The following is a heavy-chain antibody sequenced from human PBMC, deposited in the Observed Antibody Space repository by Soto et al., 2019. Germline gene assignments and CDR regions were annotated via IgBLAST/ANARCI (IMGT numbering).Heavy chain of an antibody. J-gene: IGHJ4*02. V-gene: IGHV3-23*01. Sequence: PGGSLRLSCAASGFTFSSYAMSWVRQAPGKGLEWVSAISGSGGSTYYADSVKGRFTISRDNSKNTLYLQMNSLRAEDTAVYYCAKRPMKGGSYSPFDYWGQGTLVTVSS. CDR1: GFTFSSYA. CDR3: AKRPMKGGSYSPFDY. D-gene: IGHD1-26*01. CDR2: ISGSGGST.